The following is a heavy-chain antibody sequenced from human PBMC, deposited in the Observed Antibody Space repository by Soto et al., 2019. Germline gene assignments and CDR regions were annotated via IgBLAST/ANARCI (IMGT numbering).Heavy chain of an antibody. J-gene: IGHJ4*02. CDR1: GYTLTELS. D-gene: IGHD1-26*01. V-gene: IGHV1-24*01. CDR2: FDPEDGET. Sequence: XSVKVSFQVPGYTLTELSMHLLRHAPGKGLEWMGGFDPEDGETIYAQKFQGRVTMTEDTSTDTAYMELSSLRSEDTAVYYCATDRSTLFDYWGQGTLVTVSS. CDR3: ATDRSTLFDY.